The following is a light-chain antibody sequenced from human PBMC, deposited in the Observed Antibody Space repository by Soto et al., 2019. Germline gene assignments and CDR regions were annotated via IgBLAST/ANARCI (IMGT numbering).Light chain of an antibody. J-gene: IGLJ1*01. CDR1: SSDVGSYNR. Sequence: QSALTQPPSVSGSPGQSVTISCTGTSSDVGSYNRLSWYQQPPGTAPKLIMYEVNTRPSGVPDRFSGSKSGSTAPLTISGLQAEDEADYYCSLYISGSTYVFGTGTKLTVL. CDR2: EVN. V-gene: IGLV2-18*01. CDR3: SLYISGSTYV.